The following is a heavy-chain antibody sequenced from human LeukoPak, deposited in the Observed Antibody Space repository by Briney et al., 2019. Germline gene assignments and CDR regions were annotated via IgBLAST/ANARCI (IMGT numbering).Heavy chain of an antibody. CDR3: ARRPITMVRIGAFDI. J-gene: IGHJ3*02. CDR2: IPYDGSNN. D-gene: IGHD3-10*01. CDR1: GFTFSSYG. V-gene: IGHV3-30*03. Sequence: GGSLRLSCAASGFTFSSYGMHWVRQAPGKGLEWVAVIPYDGSNNYYADSVKGRFTISRDNSKNTLYLQMNSLRAEDTAVYYCARRPITMVRIGAFDIWGQGTMVTVSS.